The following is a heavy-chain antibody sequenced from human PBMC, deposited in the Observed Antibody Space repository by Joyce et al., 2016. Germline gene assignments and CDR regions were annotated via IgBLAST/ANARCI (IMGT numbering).Heavy chain of an antibody. Sequence: QVQLQESGPGLVNPSQTLSLTCTVSGDSVNSGSHYWSWFRQLPEKVLEWIGYIYHSGSTYYNPSLKSRLSMSIDTSENQFSVRLHSVTAADTAVYYCARGDSYDSSGYYWVYWGQGTLVTVSS. D-gene: IGHD3-22*01. V-gene: IGHV4-31*03. CDR2: IYHSGST. CDR1: GDSVNSGSHY. J-gene: IGHJ4*02. CDR3: ARGDSYDSSGYYWVY.